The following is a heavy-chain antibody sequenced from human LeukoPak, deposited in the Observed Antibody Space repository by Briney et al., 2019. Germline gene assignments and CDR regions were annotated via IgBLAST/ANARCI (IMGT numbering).Heavy chain of an antibody. CDR3: ARVRRSGCSGWYSCWYFDL. CDR2: IFYSGGT. J-gene: IGHJ2*01. Sequence: KPSETLSLTCTVSGGSINTPNYYWGWIRQTPGKGLEWIGNIFYSGGTYYSPSLTSRVTISVDTSKNQFSLKLSSVTAADTAVYYCARVRRSGCSGWYSCWYFDLWGRGTLVTVSS. D-gene: IGHD6-19*01. V-gene: IGHV4-39*07. CDR1: GGSINTPNYY.